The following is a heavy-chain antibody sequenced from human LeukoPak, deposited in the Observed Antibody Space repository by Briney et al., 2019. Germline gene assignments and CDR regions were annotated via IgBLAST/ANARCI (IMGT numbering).Heavy chain of an antibody. V-gene: IGHV3-53*04. CDR1: GFTFSSYA. Sequence: GGSLRLSCAASGFTFSSYAMSWVRQAPGKGLEWVSVIYSGGSTYYADSVKGRFTISRHNSKNTLYLQMNSLRAEDTAVYYCSRGKVGGRHTTYYFDYWGQGTLVTVSS. J-gene: IGHJ4*02. D-gene: IGHD6-19*01. CDR2: IYSGGST. CDR3: SRGKVGGRHTTYYFDY.